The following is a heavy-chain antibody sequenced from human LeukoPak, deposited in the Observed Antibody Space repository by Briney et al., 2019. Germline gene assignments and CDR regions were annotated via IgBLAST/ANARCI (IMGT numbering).Heavy chain of an antibody. D-gene: IGHD1-26*01. CDR1: GYTFTSYG. V-gene: IGHV1-18*01. J-gene: IGHJ3*02. CDR3: ARDLPSGSYSYDAFDI. CDR2: ISAYNGNT. Sequence: GASVKVSCKASGYTFTSYGISWVRQAPGQGLEWMGWISAYNGNTNYAQKLQGRVTMTTDTSTSTAYMELRSLRSDDTAVYYCARDLPSGSYSYDAFDIWGQGTMVTVSS.